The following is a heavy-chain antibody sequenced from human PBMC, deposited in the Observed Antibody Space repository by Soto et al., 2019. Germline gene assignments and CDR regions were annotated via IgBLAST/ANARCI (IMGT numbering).Heavy chain of an antibody. Sequence: ASVKVSCKASGYTFTGYYMHWVRQAPGQGLEWMGWINPNNGGTNYAQKFQGRVTMTRDTSISTAYMELSRPRSDDTAVYYCARDCLYDFWSGHYTCYYYGMDVWGQGTTATVSS. J-gene: IGHJ6*02. V-gene: IGHV1-2*02. CDR2: INPNNGGT. D-gene: IGHD3-3*01. CDR3: ARDCLYDFWSGHYTCYYYGMDV. CDR1: GYTFTGYY.